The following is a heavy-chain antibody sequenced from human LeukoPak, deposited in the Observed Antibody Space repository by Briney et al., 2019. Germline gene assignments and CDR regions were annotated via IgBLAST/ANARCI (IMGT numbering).Heavy chain of an antibody. Sequence: SETLSLTCTVPGGSISSYYWSWIRQPPGKGLEWIGYIYYSGSTNYNPSLKSRVTISVDTSKNQFSLKLSSVTAADTAVYYCARHVRYEYSGEIFDYWGQGTLVTVSS. CDR2: IYYSGST. CDR3: ARHVRYEYSGEIFDY. V-gene: IGHV4-59*08. CDR1: GGSISSYY. J-gene: IGHJ4*02. D-gene: IGHD6-6*01.